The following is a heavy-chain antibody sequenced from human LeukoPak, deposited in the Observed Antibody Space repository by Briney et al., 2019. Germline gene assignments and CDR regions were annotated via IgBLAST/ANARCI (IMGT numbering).Heavy chain of an antibody. V-gene: IGHV3-7*01. CDR3: ARDPFWDRWFDP. CDR1: GFVFSNSW. D-gene: IGHD1-26*01. J-gene: IGHJ5*02. CDR2: IKPDRSEK. Sequence: GGSLRLSCVASGFVFSNSWMSWVRQAPGKGPEWVAHIKPDRSEKYYVDPVKGRFTISRDNAKNSLYLQMNSLRLEDTAMYYCARDPFWDRWFDPWGQGTLVTVSS.